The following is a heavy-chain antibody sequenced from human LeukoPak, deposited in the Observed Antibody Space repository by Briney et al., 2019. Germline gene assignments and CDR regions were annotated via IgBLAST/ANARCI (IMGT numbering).Heavy chain of an antibody. CDR2: INPSGGST. CDR1: GYTFTSYY. J-gene: IGHJ4*02. V-gene: IGHV1-46*01. D-gene: IGHD2-2*01. CDR3: ARRERYCSSTSCYAFFDY. Sequence: ASVTVSFTASGYTFTSYYMHWVRQAPGQGLEWMGIINPSGGSTSYAQMFQGRVTMTRDTSTSTDYMELSSLRSEDTAVYYCARRERYCSSTSCYAFFDYWGQGTLVTVSS.